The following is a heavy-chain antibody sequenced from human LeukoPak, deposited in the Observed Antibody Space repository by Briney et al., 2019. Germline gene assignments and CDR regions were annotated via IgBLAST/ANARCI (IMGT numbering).Heavy chain of an antibody. CDR1: GGSISSYC. J-gene: IGHJ4*02. CDR3: ARGMSSSSWSGDFDY. V-gene: IGHV4-59*12. CDR2: IYYSGTT. D-gene: IGHD6-13*01. Sequence: PSETLSLTCTVSGGSISSYCWSWIRQPPGKGLGWIGYIYYSGTTNYNTSLRRRATISGDTSKNQFTLKMSSVTAADTAVYYCARGMSSSSWSGDFDYWGQGTLVTVSS.